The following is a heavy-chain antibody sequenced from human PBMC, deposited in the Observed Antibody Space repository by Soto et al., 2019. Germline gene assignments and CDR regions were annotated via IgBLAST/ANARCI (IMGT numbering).Heavy chain of an antibody. J-gene: IGHJ5*02. CDR3: SIWENYGDYNWFDP. V-gene: IGHV4-30-4*01. CDR2: IYYSGST. D-gene: IGHD4-17*01. Sequence: SETLSLTCTVSGGSISSGDYYWSWIRQPPGKGLEWIGYIYYSGSTYYNPSLKSRVTISVDTSKNQFSLKLSSVTAADTAVYYCSIWENYGDYNWFDPSCQGPLVTGSA. CDR1: GGSISSGDYY.